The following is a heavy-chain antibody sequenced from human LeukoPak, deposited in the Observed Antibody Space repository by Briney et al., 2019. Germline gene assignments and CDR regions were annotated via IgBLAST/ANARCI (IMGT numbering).Heavy chain of an antibody. D-gene: IGHD5-18*01. CDR3: ARENIGGYSYGFDY. CDR2: INPNSGGT. Sequence: ASVKVSCKASGYTFTSYYMHWVRQAPGQGLEWMGRINPNSGGTNYAQKFQGRVTMTRDTSISTAYMELSRLRSDDTAVYYCARENIGGYSYGFDYWGQGTLVTVSS. V-gene: IGHV1-2*02. CDR1: GYTFTSYY. J-gene: IGHJ4*02.